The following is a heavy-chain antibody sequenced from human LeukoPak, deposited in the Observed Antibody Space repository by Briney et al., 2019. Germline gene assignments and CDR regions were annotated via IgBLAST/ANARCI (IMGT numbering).Heavy chain of an antibody. CDR3: ARWGAVSSGSAHWYFDL. V-gene: IGHV4-59*08. CDR1: GGSISGSY. CDR2: IYYSGST. Sequence: PSQTLSLTCTVSGGSISGSYWSWIRQPPGKGLEWVGQIYYSGSTNYNPSFKSRLIISVDTSKNQFSLNLRSATAADTAVYYCARWGAVSSGSAHWYFDLWGRGTLVTVSS. J-gene: IGHJ2*01. D-gene: IGHD3-10*01.